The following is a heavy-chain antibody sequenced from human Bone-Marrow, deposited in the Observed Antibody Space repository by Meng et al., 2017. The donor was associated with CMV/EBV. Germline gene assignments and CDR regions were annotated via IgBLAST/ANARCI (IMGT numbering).Heavy chain of an antibody. CDR3: ARGPRYRYCSSTSCYKFVFDI. CDR1: GYY. V-gene: IGHV4-34*01. J-gene: IGHJ3*02. CDR2: INHSGST. Sequence: GYYWSWIRQPPGKGLEWIGEINHSGSTNYNPSLKSRVTISVGTSKNQFSLKLSSVTAADTAVYYCARGPRYRYCSSTSCYKFVFDIWGQGTMVTVSS. D-gene: IGHD2-2*02.